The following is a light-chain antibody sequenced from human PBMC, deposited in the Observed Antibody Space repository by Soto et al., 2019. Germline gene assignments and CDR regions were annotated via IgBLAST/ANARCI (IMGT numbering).Light chain of an antibody. Sequence: SYELTQPPSVSVSPGQTASITCSGDKLGDKYVCWYQQKPGQSPVVVIYEDTKRPTGIPERFSGSNSGNTAPLTISGTQAMDEADYYCQAWDSTTAVVFGGGTKLTVL. J-gene: IGLJ2*01. CDR1: KLGDKY. V-gene: IGLV3-1*01. CDR3: QAWDSTTAVV. CDR2: EDT.